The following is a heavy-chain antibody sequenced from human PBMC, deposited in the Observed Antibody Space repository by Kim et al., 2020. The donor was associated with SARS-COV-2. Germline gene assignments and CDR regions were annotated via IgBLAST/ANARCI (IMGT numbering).Heavy chain of an antibody. V-gene: IGHV3-53*01. CDR3: ARVVGVDYGDYS. CDR1: GFTVSSNY. J-gene: IGHJ4*02. D-gene: IGHD4-17*01. CDR2: IYSGGST. Sequence: GGSLRLSCAASGFTVSSNYMSWVRQAPGKGLEWVSVIYSGGSTYYADSVKGRFTISRDNSKNTLYLQMNSLRAEDTAVYYCARVVGVDYGDYSWGQGTLVTVSS.